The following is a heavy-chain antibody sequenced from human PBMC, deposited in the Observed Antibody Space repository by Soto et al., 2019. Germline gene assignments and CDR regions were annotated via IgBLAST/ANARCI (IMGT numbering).Heavy chain of an antibody. J-gene: IGHJ4*02. CDR3: ARHPDTYYDILTGYYPNY. D-gene: IGHD3-9*01. Sequence: SETLSLTCTVSGGSISSCIYSWGWIRKPPGKGLEWIGSIYYSGSTYYNPSLKSRVTISVDTSKNQFSLKLSSVTAADTAVYYCARHPDTYYDILTGYYPNYWGQGTLVTVSS. CDR2: IYYSGST. CDR1: GGSISSCIYS. V-gene: IGHV4-39*01.